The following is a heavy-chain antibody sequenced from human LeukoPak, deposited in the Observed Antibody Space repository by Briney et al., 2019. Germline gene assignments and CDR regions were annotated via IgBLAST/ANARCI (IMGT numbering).Heavy chain of an antibody. D-gene: IGHD5-18*01. CDR2: INHSGST. Sequence: SETLSLTCAVYGGSFSGYYWSWIRQPPGKGLEWIGEINHSGSTNYNPSLKSRVIISVDTSKNQFSLKLSSVTAADTAVYYCARVGVLDTAMPIYYFDYWGQGTLVTVSS. CDR1: GGSFSGYY. J-gene: IGHJ4*02. CDR3: ARVGVLDTAMPIYYFDY. V-gene: IGHV4-34*01.